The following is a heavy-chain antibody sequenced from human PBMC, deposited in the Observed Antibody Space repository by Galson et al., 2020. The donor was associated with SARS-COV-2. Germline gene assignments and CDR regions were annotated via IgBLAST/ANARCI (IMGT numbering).Heavy chain of an antibody. J-gene: IGHJ3*01. CDR3: AKERYGAKWSAFDV. CDR1: GFDLGYDT. D-gene: IGHD1-26*01. Sequence: GGSLRLSCEASGFDLGYDTIHWVRQRPEKGLEWVSLINRDGKNRNYAESAKGRFTISRDNTKNSLYLQMNSLTIEDTALYYCAKERYGAKWSAFDVWGQGTMVTVSS. V-gene: IGHV3-43*01. CDR2: INRDGKNR.